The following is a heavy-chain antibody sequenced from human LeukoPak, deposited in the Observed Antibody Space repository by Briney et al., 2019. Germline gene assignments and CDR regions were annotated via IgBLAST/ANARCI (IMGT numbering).Heavy chain of an antibody. D-gene: IGHD6-19*01. Sequence: ASVEVSCKASGYTFTSYGISWVRQAPGQGLEWMGWISAYNGNTNYAQKLQGRVTMTTDTSTSTAYMELRSLRSDDTAVYYCARSPEPGYSSGWSVYYYYYYYGMDVWGQGTTVTVSS. V-gene: IGHV1-18*01. CDR2: ISAYNGNT. J-gene: IGHJ6*02. CDR3: ARSPEPGYSSGWSVYYYYYYYGMDV. CDR1: GYTFTSYG.